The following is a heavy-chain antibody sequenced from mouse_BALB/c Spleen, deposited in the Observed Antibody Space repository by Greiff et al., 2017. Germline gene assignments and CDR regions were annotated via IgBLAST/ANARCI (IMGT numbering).Heavy chain of an antibody. CDR3: ARHAVITTVVQYFDV. J-gene: IGHJ1*01. CDR1: GFTFSSYG. V-gene: IGHV5-6*01. CDR2: ISSGGSYT. Sequence: EVKLLESGGDLVKPGGSLKLSCAASGFTFSSYGMSWVRQTPDKRLEWVATISSGGSYTYYPDSVKGRFTISRDHAKNTLYLQMSSLKSEDTAMYYCARHAVITTVVQYFDVWGAGTTVTVSS. D-gene: IGHD1-1*01.